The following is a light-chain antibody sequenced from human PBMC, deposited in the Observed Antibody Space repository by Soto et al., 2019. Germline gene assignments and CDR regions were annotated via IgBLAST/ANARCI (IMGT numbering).Light chain of an antibody. V-gene: IGLV3-21*04. J-gene: IGLJ2*01. CDR1: NIGSKG. CDR2: YDS. CDR3: QVWDSTTDHRGV. Sequence: SYELTQAPSVSVAPGKTASITCGGNNIGSKGVHWYQQKPGQAPVLVIYYDSDRPSGVPERFSGSNSGNTATLTISRVEAGDEADYYCQVWDSTTDHRGVFGGGTKLTVL.